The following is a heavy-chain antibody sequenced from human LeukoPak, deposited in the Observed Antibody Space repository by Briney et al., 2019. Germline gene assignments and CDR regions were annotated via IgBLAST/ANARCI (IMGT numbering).Heavy chain of an antibody. J-gene: IGHJ6*02. CDR3: ARDQWLAYYYHGMDV. CDR2: ITNNGTTI. Sequence: PGGSLRLSCAAPGFXFSSYAINWVRQAPGKGLEWVSYITNNGTTIYYADSVKGRFTISRDNAENSLYLQMNSLRAEDTAIYYCARDQWLAYYYHGMDVWGQGTTVTVSS. D-gene: IGHD6-19*01. V-gene: IGHV3-48*03. CDR1: GFXFSSYA.